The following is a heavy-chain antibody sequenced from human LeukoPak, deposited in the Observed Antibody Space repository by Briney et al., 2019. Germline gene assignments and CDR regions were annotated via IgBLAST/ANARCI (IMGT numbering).Heavy chain of an antibody. CDR3: ARQTMVSSRGFDP. D-gene: IGHD3-10*01. J-gene: IGHJ5*02. Sequence: GESLKISCKGSGYSFTSYWIGWVRQMPGKGLEWMGIIYPGDSDTRYSPSFQGQVTILADKSISTAYLQWSSLKASDTAMYYCARQTMVSSRGFDPWGQGTLVTVSS. CDR1: GYSFTSYW. CDR2: IYPGDSDT. V-gene: IGHV5-51*01.